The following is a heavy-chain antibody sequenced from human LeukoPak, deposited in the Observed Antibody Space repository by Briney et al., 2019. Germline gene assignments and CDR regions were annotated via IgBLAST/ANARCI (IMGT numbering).Heavy chain of an antibody. CDR2: IYYSGST. CDR1: GGSISSSSYY. V-gene: IGHV4-39*01. D-gene: IGHD3-9*01. J-gene: IGHJ4*02. Sequence: SETLSLTCTVSGGSISSSSYYWGWIRQPPGKGREWIGSIYYSGSTYYNPSLKSRVTISVDTSKNQFSLKLSSVTAADTAVYYCARTPDVLRYFDWLLPNYFDYWGQGTLVTVSS. CDR3: ARTPDVLRYFDWLLPNYFDY.